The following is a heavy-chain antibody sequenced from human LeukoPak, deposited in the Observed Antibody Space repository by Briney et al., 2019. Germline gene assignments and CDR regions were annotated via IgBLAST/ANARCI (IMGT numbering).Heavy chain of an antibody. CDR3: ARGYYDSSEASPFDY. CDR1: GYTFTSYA. CDR2: INAGNGNT. J-gene: IGHJ4*02. Sequence: GASVKVSCKASGYTFTSYAMHWVRQAPGQRLEWMGWINAGNGNTKYSQEFQGRVTITRDTSASTAYMELSSLRSEDMAVYYCARGYYDSSEASPFDYWGQGTLVTVSS. D-gene: IGHD3-22*01. V-gene: IGHV1-3*03.